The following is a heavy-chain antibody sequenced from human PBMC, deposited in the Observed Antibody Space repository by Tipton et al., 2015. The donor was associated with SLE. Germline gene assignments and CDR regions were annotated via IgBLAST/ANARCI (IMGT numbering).Heavy chain of an antibody. CDR1: GGPLSICY. D-gene: IGHD3-10*01. CDR2: INHSGST. V-gene: IGHV4-34*01. Sequence: AGXVKPSETLSLACAVYGGPLSICYYSWIRQPPGKGLEWIGEINHSGSTNYNPSLKSRVTISIDTTKNQFSLKLTSVTAAGSAVYYCTRGHFKSGTCPYYDYYYYMDVRGKGTAVTVSS. J-gene: IGHJ6*03. CDR3: TRGHFKSGTCPYYDYYYYMDV.